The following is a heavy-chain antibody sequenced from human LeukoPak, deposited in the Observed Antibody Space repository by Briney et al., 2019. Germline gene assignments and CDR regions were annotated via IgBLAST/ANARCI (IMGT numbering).Heavy chain of an antibody. CDR2: IIPILDVT. V-gene: IGHV1-69*04. Sequence: GASVKVSCKASGGTFDNYALNWVRQAPGQGLEWMGNIIPILDVTNYAQKFRGRLTFTTDESTNTAYTVLSSLRSEDTAIYYCARGRDGYKLDSWGQGTLVSVSS. D-gene: IGHD5-24*01. CDR3: ARGRDGYKLDS. J-gene: IGHJ5*01. CDR1: GGTFDNYA.